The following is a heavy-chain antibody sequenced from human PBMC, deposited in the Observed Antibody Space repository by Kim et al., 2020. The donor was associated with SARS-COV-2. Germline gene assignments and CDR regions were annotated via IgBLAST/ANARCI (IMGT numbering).Heavy chain of an antibody. V-gene: IGHV5-51*01. Sequence: TRYSPSFQGQVTISADKSISTAYLQWSSLKASDTAMYYCARHDMVRGFEYWGQGTLVTVSS. D-gene: IGHD3-10*01. CDR2: T. CDR3: ARHDMVRGFEY. J-gene: IGHJ4*02.